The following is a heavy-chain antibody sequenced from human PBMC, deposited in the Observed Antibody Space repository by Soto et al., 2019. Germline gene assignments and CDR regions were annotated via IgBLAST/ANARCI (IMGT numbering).Heavy chain of an antibody. D-gene: IGHD5-18*01. CDR1: GYTFTSYG. CDR2: ISAYNGNT. V-gene: IGHV1-18*01. J-gene: IGHJ6*02. Sequence: ASVKVSCKASGYTFTSYGISWVRQAPGQGLEWMGWISAYNGNTNYAQKLQGRVTMTTDTSTSTAYMELRSLRSDDTAVYYCARFGVDTDIHGVYGMDVWGQGTTVTVSS. CDR3: ARFGVDTDIHGVYGMDV.